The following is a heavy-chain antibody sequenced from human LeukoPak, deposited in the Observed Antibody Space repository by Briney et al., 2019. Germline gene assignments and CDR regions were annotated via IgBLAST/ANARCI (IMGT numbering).Heavy chain of an antibody. CDR3: AKRRQKGIIAAAGTGLDY. V-gene: IGHV3-23*01. CDR2: ISGSGGST. CDR1: GFTFSSYA. Sequence: GGSLRLSCAASGFTFSSYAMSWVRQAPGKGLEWVSIISGSGGSTYYADSVKGRFTISRDNSKNTLYLHMNNLRAEDTAVYYCAKRRQKGIIAAAGTGLDYWGQGTLVTVSS. J-gene: IGHJ4*02. D-gene: IGHD6-13*01.